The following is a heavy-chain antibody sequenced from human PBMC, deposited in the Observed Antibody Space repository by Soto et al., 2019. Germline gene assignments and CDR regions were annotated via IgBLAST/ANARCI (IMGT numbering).Heavy chain of an antibody. J-gene: IGHJ6*02. CDR1: GFTFSSYA. V-gene: IGHV3-23*01. D-gene: IGHD3-10*01. CDR2: ISGSGGST. Sequence: GGSLRLSCAASGFTFSSYAMSWVRQAPGKGLEWVSAISGSGGSTYYADSVKGRFTISRDNSKNTLYLQMNSLRAEDTAVYYCANAYGSGSYSYYYYGMDVWGQGTTVTVSS. CDR3: ANAYGSGSYSYYYYGMDV.